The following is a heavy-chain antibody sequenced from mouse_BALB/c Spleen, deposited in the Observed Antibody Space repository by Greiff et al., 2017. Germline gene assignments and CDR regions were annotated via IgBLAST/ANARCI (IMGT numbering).Heavy chain of an antibody. D-gene: IGHD1-1*02. J-gene: IGHJ3*01. Sequence: VQLQQSGPGLVQPSQSLSITCTVSGFSLTSYGVHWVRQSPGKGLEWLGVIWSGGSTDYNAAFISRLSISKDNSKSQVFFKMNSLQANDTAIYYCASLWSWFAYWGKGTLVTVSA. CDR3: ASLWSWFAY. CDR2: IWSGGST. V-gene: IGHV2-2*02. CDR1: GFSLTSYG.